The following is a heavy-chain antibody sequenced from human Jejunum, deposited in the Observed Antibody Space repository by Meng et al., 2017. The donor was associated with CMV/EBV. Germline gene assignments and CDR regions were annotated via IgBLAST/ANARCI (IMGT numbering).Heavy chain of an antibody. V-gene: IGHV4-31*02. CDR3: ARRGGNSGWFDP. CDR2: IYYSGST. Sequence: VSGASIISGGYYWNWIRQHPGKGLEWIGYIYYSGSTYYNPSLKSRFTMSVDTSKNQFSLKMSSVTAADTAVYYCARRGGNSGWFDPWGQGTLVTVSS. D-gene: IGHD4-23*01. CDR1: GASIISGGYY. J-gene: IGHJ5*02.